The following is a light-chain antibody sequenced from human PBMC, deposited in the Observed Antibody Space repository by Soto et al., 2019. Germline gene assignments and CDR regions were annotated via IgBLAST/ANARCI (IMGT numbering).Light chain of an antibody. CDR1: PWVIYSSNNKNF. Sequence: IVIRQSPYCLAAAGVGRVTITLMSRPWVIYSSNNKNFLACYQQKPGQPTKLLIYWASTRESGVPDRFSGSGAGTDCILTISRLQAEDVAVYYCQQYYNSPRTFGQGTKVDIK. CDR2: WAS. CDR3: QQYYNSPRT. V-gene: IGKV4-1*01. J-gene: IGKJ1*01.